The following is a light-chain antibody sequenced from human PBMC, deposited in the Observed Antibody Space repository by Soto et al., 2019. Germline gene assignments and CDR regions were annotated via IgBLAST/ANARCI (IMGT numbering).Light chain of an antibody. CDR1: QSISRW. Sequence: DVRMKLSPSALSAKVGDRVTITCRASQSISRWLAWFQQKPGKAPKLLIYKASNLEDGVPTRFSGSGSGTEFTLTISILQADDFTTYCCQLYDCHSCTFGEGTKVDIK. J-gene: IGKJ1*01. CDR3: QLYDCHSCT. V-gene: IGKV1-5*03. CDR2: KAS.